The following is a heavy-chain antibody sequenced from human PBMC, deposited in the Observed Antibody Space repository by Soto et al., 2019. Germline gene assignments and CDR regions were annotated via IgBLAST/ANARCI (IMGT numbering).Heavy chain of an antibody. CDR1: GTIFSSYT. Sequence: QVQLVQSGAEVKKPGSSVRVSCKASGTIFSSYTISWVRQAPGQGLEWMGRIIPILGETNSAKKFQDRVTLTAAKSTNTAYMELSSLRLEDTAGDYCPRGLGGRMDDWGQGTTVTVSS. D-gene: IGHD3-16*01. CDR2: IIPILGET. CDR3: PRGLGGRMDD. V-gene: IGHV1-69*08. J-gene: IGHJ6*02.